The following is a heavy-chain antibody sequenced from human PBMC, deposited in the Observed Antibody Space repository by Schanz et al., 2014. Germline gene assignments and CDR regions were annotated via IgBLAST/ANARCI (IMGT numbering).Heavy chain of an antibody. D-gene: IGHD3-3*01. CDR3: ARDRRFFDRDDLYYFDS. CDR2: ISAYNGNT. CDR1: GYTFTTYA. Sequence: QVQLVQSGAEVKKPGASVRVSCKASGYTFTTYAMSWVRQAPGQGLEWMGWISAYNGNTKYPQKLQGRVTMTTDTSTSTAYMALTDLRSDDMAVYYCARDRRFFDRDDLYYFDSWGQGTLVTVSS. V-gene: IGHV1-18*03. J-gene: IGHJ4*02.